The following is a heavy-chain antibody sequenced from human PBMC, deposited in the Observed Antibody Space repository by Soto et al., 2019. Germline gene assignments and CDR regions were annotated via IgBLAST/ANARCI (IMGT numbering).Heavy chain of an antibody. CDR1: GYTFTSYG. J-gene: IGHJ3*02. Sequence: ASVKVSCKASGYTFTSYGISWVRPAPGQGLEWMGWISAYNGNTNYAQKLQGRVTMTTDTSTSTAYMELRSLRSDDTAVYYCAIGLTTVTPGDAFDIWGQGTMVTVSS. D-gene: IGHD4-17*01. CDR2: ISAYNGNT. CDR3: AIGLTTVTPGDAFDI. V-gene: IGHV1-18*04.